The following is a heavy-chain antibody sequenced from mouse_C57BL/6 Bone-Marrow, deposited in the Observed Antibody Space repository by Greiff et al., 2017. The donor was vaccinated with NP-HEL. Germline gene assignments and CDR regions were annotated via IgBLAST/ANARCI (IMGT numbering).Heavy chain of an antibody. CDR2: INPGSGGT. CDR3: ARSRYYGSSPFAY. CDR1: GYAFTNYL. D-gene: IGHD1-1*01. Sequence: QVQLQQSGAELVRPGTSVKVSCKASGYAFTNYLIEWVKQRPGQGLEWIGVINPGSGGTNYNEKFKGKATLTADKSSSTAYMQLRSLTSEDSAVYFCARSRYYGSSPFAYWGQGTLVTVSA. J-gene: IGHJ3*01. V-gene: IGHV1-54*01.